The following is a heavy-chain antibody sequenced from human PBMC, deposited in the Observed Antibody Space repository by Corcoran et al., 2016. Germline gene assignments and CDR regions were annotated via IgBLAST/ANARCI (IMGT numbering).Heavy chain of an antibody. Sequence: EVQLVQSGAEVKKPGESLKISCKGSGYSFTSYWIGWVRQMPGKGLEWMGIIYPGDSDTRYSPSFQGQVTISADKSISTAYLQWSSLKASDTAMYYCARYRAGGYPTYYYDSSGYYWGYWGQGTLVTVSS. CDR1: GYSFTSYW. D-gene: IGHD3-22*01. CDR3: ARYRAGGYPTYYYDSSGYYWGY. V-gene: IGHV5-51*01. J-gene: IGHJ4*02. CDR2: IYPGDSDT.